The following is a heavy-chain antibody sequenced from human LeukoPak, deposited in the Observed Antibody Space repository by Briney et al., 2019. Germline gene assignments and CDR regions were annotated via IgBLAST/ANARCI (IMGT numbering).Heavy chain of an antibody. CDR1: GFSLSTYW. CDR2: ISPSGTET. V-gene: IGHV3-7*01. Sequence: GGSLRLSCAAAGFSLSTYWVTWVRQAPGTGLEWVANISPSGTETYYVEPVKGRFTISRDNAKNLVYLQMNSLRAEDSAVYHCGRFGYVAGVDLWGQGTLVTVSS. D-gene: IGHD6-19*01. CDR3: GRFGYVAGVDL. J-gene: IGHJ4*02.